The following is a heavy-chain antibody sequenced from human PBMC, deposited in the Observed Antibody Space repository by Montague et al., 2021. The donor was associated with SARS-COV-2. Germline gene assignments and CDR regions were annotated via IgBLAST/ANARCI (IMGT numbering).Heavy chain of an antibody. CDR2: INHSGST. V-gene: IGHV4-59*01. CDR3: ARHPLRYCSGGRCVDAFDI. J-gene: IGHJ3*02. D-gene: IGHD2-15*01. CDR1: GGSISSYY. Sequence: SETLSLTCTVSGGSISSYYWSWIRQPPGKGLEWIGDINHSGSTNXNPSLKSRVTISVDTSKNQFSLKLSSVTAADTAVYYCARHPLRYCSGGRCVDAFDIWGQGTMVTVSS.